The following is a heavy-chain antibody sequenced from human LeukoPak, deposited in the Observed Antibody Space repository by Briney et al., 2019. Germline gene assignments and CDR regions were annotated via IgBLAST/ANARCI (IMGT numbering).Heavy chain of an antibody. Sequence: AGGSLRLSCAASGFTFSSYGMHWVRQAPGKGLEWVAFIRYDGSNKYYADSVKGRFTISRDNSKNTLYLQMNSLRAEDTAVYYCAKPLYYYYDSSGFDYWGQGTLVTVSS. CDR3: AKPLYYYYDSSGFDY. CDR2: IRYDGSNK. D-gene: IGHD3-22*01. J-gene: IGHJ4*02. CDR1: GFTFSSYG. V-gene: IGHV3-30*02.